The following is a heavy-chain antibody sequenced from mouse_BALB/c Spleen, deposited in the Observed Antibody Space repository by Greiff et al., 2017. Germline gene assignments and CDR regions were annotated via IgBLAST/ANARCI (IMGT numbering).Heavy chain of an antibody. CDR1: GFSLTSYG. V-gene: IGHV2-4-1*01. CDR2: IWSGGST. J-gene: IGHJ3*01. CDR3: ASYGNQGWFAY. Sequence: QVQLQQSGPGLVQPSQSLSITCTVSGFSLTSYGVHWVRQSPGKGLEWLGVIWSGGSTDYNAAFISRLSISKDNSKSQVFFKMNSLQADDTAIYYCASYGNQGWFAYWGQGTLVTVSA. D-gene: IGHD2-1*01.